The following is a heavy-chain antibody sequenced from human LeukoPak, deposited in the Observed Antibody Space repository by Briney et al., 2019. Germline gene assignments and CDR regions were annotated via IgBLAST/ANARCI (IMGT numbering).Heavy chain of an antibody. CDR1: GFTFSSYS. Sequence: GGSLRLSCAASGFTFSSYSMNWVRQAPGKGREWVSYISSSSSTIYYADSVKGRFTISRDNAKDSLYLQMNSLRAEDTAVYYCARYGSGAYYYYYGMDVWGQGTTVTVSS. CDR3: ARYGSGAYYYYYGMDV. D-gene: IGHD3-10*01. V-gene: IGHV3-48*01. J-gene: IGHJ6*02. CDR2: ISSSSSTI.